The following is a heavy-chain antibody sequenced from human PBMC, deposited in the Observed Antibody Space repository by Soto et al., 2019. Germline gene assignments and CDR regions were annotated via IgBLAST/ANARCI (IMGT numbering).Heavy chain of an antibody. CDR3: AKAPYGDPIDNWFDP. D-gene: IGHD4-17*01. J-gene: IGHJ5*02. Sequence: EVQLLDSGGGLVQPGGSLRLSCAASGFTFSNYAMSWVRQAPGKGLEWVSAISGSGGTTYYADSVKGRFTISRDNSKNTLYLQLNSLRAEDTAVYYCAKAPYGDPIDNWFDPWGQGTLVTVSS. V-gene: IGHV3-23*01. CDR2: ISGSGGTT. CDR1: GFTFSNYA.